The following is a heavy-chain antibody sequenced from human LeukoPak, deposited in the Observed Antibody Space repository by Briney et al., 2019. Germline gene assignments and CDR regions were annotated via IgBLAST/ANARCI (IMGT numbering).Heavy chain of an antibody. CDR1: GFTFSSYA. CDR2: ISGSGGST. J-gene: IGHJ4*02. CDR3: AKDRTVAVAVPTELDY. V-gene: IGHV3-23*01. Sequence: PGGSLRLSCAASGFTFSSYAMSWVRQAPGKGLEWVSAISGSGGSTYYADSVKGRFTISRDNSKNTLYLQMNSLRAEDTAVYYCAKDRTVAVAVPTELDYWGQGTLVTVSS. D-gene: IGHD6-19*01.